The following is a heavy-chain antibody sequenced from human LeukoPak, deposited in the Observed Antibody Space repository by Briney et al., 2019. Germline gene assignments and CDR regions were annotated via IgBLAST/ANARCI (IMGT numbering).Heavy chain of an antibody. CDR3: ARVPDSRYGMDV. CDR2: IIPILGIA. Sequence: SVKVSCKASGYTFTGYYMHWVRQAPGQGLEWMGRIIPILGIANYAQKFQGRATITADKSTSTAYMELSSLRSEDTAVYYCARVPDSRYGMDVWGQGTTVTVSS. V-gene: IGHV1-69*04. J-gene: IGHJ6*02. D-gene: IGHD2-21*01. CDR1: GYTFTGYY.